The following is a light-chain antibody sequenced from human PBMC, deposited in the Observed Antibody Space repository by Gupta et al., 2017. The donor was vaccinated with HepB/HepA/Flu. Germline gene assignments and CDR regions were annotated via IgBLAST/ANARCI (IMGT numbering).Light chain of an antibody. J-gene: IGKJ1*01. CDR1: QSLLHSNGYNY. CDR3: RQALQTPPT. Sequence: DIVTIQSPLSLPVTPGEPASISCRSSQSLLHSNGYNYLNWYLQKPGQSPQLLIYLGSNRASGVPDRFSGSGSGTDFTLIITRVEAEDVGAYYCRQALQTPPTFGQGTKVEIK. CDR2: LGS. V-gene: IGKV2-28*01.